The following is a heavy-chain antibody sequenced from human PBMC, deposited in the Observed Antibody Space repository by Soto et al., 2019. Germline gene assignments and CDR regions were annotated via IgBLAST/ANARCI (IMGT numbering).Heavy chain of an antibody. CDR3: AGGLPYFDTGGPWSFDY. CDR1: GGTFSGHA. CDR2: IIPIFGTS. J-gene: IGHJ4*02. D-gene: IGHD3-22*01. V-gene: IGHV1-69*06. Sequence: QVQLVQSGAEVRKPRSSVKVSCKSSGGTFSGHALSWVRQAPGQGLEWMGGIIPIFGTSNYAQKFQGRVTITADTSTRTAYMELTSLRSEDTAVYYCAGGLPYFDTGGPWSFDYWGQGSLVTVSS.